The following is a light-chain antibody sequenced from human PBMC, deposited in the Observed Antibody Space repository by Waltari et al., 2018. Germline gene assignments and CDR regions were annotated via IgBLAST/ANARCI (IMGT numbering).Light chain of an antibody. V-gene: IGKV2-28*01. CDR1: QSLQHSNGYNY. J-gene: IGKJ3*01. Sequence: IVMTQSPLSLPVTPGEPASISCRSSQSLQHSNGYNYLDWFLQKPGQSPQLLIYLGSNRASGVPDRFSGSGSGTDFTLRISRVEAEDVGVYYCMQALQTPRTFGPGTKLDIK. CDR2: LGS. CDR3: MQALQTPRT.